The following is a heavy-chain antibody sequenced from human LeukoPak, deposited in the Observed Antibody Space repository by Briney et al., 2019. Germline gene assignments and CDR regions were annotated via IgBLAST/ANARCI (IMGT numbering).Heavy chain of an antibody. D-gene: IGHD3-3*01. CDR2: ISYDGSNK. CDR3: ANFRSVGLFAVDY. CDR1: GFTFSSYG. V-gene: IGHV3-30*18. Sequence: GRSLRLSCAASGFTFSSYGMHWVRQAPGKGLEWVAVISYDGSNKYYADSVKGRFTISRDNSKNTLYLQMNSLRAEDTAVYYCANFRSVGLFAVDYWGQGTLVTVSS. J-gene: IGHJ4*02.